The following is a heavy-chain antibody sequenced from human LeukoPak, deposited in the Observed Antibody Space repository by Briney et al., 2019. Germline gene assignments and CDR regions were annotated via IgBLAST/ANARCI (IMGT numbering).Heavy chain of an antibody. Sequence: GGSLRLSCAASGFTFSDSSMNWVRQAPGKGLEWVSSIGPDSNYIYYVDSVKGRFTISRDNTKNSLYLQMNSLRAEDTAVYYCAKDNPYCSSANCYFDYWGQGTLVTVSS. CDR2: IGPDSNYI. CDR3: AKDNPYCSSANCYFDY. D-gene: IGHD2-2*01. V-gene: IGHV3-21*01. CDR1: GFTFSDSS. J-gene: IGHJ4*02.